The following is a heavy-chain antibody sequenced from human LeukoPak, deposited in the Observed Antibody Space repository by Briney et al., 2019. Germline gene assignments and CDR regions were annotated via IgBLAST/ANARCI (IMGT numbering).Heavy chain of an antibody. Sequence: GGSLRLSCGGSGFTFSHYWMQWVRQTPGKGLEWVANINQDGSAKYYVDSVKGRFTISRGNAKNSLYLQMNSLRVEDTAVYYCARDGDIAGYSDWGQGTLVTVSS. V-gene: IGHV3-7*01. D-gene: IGHD3-9*01. CDR1: GFTFSHYW. J-gene: IGHJ4*02. CDR3: ARDGDIAGYSD. CDR2: INQDGSAK.